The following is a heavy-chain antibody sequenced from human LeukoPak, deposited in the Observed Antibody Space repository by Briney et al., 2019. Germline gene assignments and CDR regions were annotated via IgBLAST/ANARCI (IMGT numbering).Heavy chain of an antibody. CDR1: GGSFSGYY. D-gene: IGHD5-12*01. J-gene: IGHJ5*02. Sequence: SETLSLTCAVYGGSFSGYYWSWIRQPPGKGLEWIGEINHSGSTNYNPSLKSRVTISVDTSKNQFSLKLSSVTAADTAVYYCARVSASNRGHGLRWFDPWGQGTLVTVSS. V-gene: IGHV4-34*01. CDR3: ARVSASNRGHGLRWFDP. CDR2: INHSGST.